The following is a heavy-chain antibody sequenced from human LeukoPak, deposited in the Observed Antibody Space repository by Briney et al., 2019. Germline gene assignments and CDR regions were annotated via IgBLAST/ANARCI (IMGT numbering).Heavy chain of an antibody. CDR1: GYTFTDSY. CDR3: ARHTSWYPNDY. Sequence: GASVKVSCKPSGYTFTDSYIHWVRQAPGQGLEWMGRINPNSGDPNYPQKFQGRVTMTRDTSISTAYMEMSSLTSDDTAVYYCARHTSWYPNDYWGQGTLVTVSS. V-gene: IGHV1-2*06. D-gene: IGHD1-14*01. CDR2: INPNSGDP. J-gene: IGHJ4*02.